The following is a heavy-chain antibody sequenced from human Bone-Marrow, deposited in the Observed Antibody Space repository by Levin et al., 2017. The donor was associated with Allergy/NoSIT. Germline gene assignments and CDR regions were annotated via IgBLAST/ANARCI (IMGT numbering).Heavy chain of an antibody. V-gene: IGHV3-53*01. J-gene: IGHJ4*02. Sequence: PGGSLRLSCAASGFTVSNNYMSWVRQAPGKGLEGVSIIYSGGNTYYTDSVKGRFTISRDSSKNTLYLQMNSLRAEDKAVYYCATSPTSGYWGQGTLVTVSS. CDR3: ATSPTSGY. CDR2: IYSGGNT. CDR1: GFTVSNNY.